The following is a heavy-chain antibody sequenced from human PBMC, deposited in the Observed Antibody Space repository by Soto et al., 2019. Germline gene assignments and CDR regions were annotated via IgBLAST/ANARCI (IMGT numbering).Heavy chain of an antibody. CDR3: TTDRLPAESKYSFDW. J-gene: IGHJ4*02. CDR1: GFTFTNAW. D-gene: IGHD6-25*01. Sequence: GGSLRLSCAASGFTFTNAWLSWVRQCPGKGLEWVGRIKSRPDGGTTDYAAPVKGRFSISRDDSANMVYLRMNSLKAEDTAVYYCTTDRLPAESKYSFDWWGQGTLVTVSS. CDR2: IKSRPDGGTT. V-gene: IGHV3-15*05.